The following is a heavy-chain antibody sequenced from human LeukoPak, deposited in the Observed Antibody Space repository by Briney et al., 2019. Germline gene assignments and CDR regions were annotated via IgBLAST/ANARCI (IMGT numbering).Heavy chain of an antibody. Sequence: PSETLSLTCAVYGGSFSGYYWSWIRQPPGKGLEWIGEINHSGSTNYNPSLKSRVTISVDTSKNQFSLKLSSVTAADTAVYYCARVPSLGYCTNGVCSPFDYWGQGTLVTVSS. J-gene: IGHJ4*02. CDR1: GGSFSGYY. D-gene: IGHD2-8*01. CDR2: INHSGST. V-gene: IGHV4-34*01. CDR3: ARVPSLGYCTNGVCSPFDY.